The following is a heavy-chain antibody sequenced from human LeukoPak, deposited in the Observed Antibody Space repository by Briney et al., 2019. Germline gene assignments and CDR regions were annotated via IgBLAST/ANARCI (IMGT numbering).Heavy chain of an antibody. Sequence: SGPTLVNPTQTLTLTCTFSGFSLSTSGVGVGWIRQSPGKAPEWLALIYWDDDKRYSPSLKSRLTITKDTSKNQVVLTMTNMDPVDTATYYCARTYDSSGYYSFFFDSWGQGTLVTVS. J-gene: IGHJ4*02. V-gene: IGHV2-5*02. CDR3: ARTYDSSGYYSFFFDS. CDR2: IYWDDDK. D-gene: IGHD3-22*01. CDR1: GFSLSTSGVG.